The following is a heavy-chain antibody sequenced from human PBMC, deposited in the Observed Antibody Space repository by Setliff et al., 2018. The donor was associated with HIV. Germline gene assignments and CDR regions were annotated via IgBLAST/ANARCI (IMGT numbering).Heavy chain of an antibody. CDR3: ARRPYDSGWSYFFDY. CDR2: IYPGDSDT. J-gene: IGHJ4*01. V-gene: IGHV5-51*01. D-gene: IGHD6-19*01. Sequence: PGESLKISCKGSGYRFTNYWIGWVRQMPGKGLEWMGVIYPGDSDTRYSPSFQGQVTISADKSISTAYLQWSSLKASDTAMYYCARRPYDSGWSYFFDYWGQGTLVTVSS. CDR1: GYRFTNYW.